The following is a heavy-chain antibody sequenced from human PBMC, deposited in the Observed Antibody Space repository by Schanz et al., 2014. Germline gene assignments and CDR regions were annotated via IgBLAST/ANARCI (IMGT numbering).Heavy chain of an antibody. D-gene: IGHD3-10*01. J-gene: IGHJ4*02. Sequence: QVQLVESGGGVVQPGRSLRLSCAASGFTFSGYGMHWVRQAPGKGLEWVAVILYDGSKTYYADSVKGRFTISRDNSKNTLYLQMNSLRAEDTAVYYCAKVGLYYYGSGFDYWGQGTLVTVSS. V-gene: IGHV3-30*18. CDR2: ILYDGSKT. CDR1: GFTFSGYG. CDR3: AKVGLYYYGSGFDY.